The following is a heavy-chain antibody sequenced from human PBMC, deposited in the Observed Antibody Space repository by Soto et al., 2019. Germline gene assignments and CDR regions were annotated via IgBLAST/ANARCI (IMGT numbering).Heavy chain of an antibody. V-gene: IGHV3-23*01. CDR2: ISGSGGST. J-gene: IGHJ4*02. CDR3: AKLLVRKQLVFDY. CDR1: GFPFSSYA. D-gene: IGHD6-6*01. Sequence: TGGSMILSCAASGFPFSSYARSWVRQAPGKGLEWVSAISGSGGSTYYAGSVKGRFTISRDNSKNTLYLQMNSLRAEDTAVYYCAKLLVRKQLVFDYWGQGTLVTVSS.